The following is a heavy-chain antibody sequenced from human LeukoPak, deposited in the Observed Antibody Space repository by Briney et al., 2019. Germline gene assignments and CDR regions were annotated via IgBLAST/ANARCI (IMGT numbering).Heavy chain of an antibody. CDR2: IYYSGIT. V-gene: IGHV4-59*08. CDR3: ARLQVYCGGDCYPRWFDP. Sequence: SDTLSLPCTVSGDSVSRYYWGWIPQPPGKAMEWIAYIYYSGITNYNPSLKRRVTISLDTPKNQISLKLSSVTAADTAVYYCARLQVYCGGDCYPRWFDPWGQGTLVTVSS. D-gene: IGHD2-21*02. CDR1: GDSVSRYY. J-gene: IGHJ5*02.